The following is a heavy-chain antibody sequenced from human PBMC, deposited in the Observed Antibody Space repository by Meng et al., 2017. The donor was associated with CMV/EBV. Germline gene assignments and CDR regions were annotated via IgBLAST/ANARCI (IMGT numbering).Heavy chain of an antibody. V-gene: IGHV4-34*01. Sequence: LKQWVEGLVKPSATLPLPCAAYGGSFSGSYWSWIRQPPGKGLEWIGEINHSGSTNYNPSLKSRVTISVDTSKNQFSLKLSSVTAADTAVYYCARGVGATGKADYWGQGTLVTVSS. CDR2: INHSGST. D-gene: IGHD1-26*01. CDR3: ARGVGATGKADY. J-gene: IGHJ4*02. CDR1: GGSFSGSY.